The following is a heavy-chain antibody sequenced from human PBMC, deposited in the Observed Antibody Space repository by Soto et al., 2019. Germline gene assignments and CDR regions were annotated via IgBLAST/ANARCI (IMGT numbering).Heavy chain of an antibody. CDR2: IYYSVST. Sequence: SETLSLTCTVSCGPISSGDYYWIWIRQPPVKGLDRIGYIYYSVSTYYNPSLKSRVTISVDTSKNQFSLKLSSVTAADTAVYYCARAMVVTQNWFDPWGQGTLVTVS. CDR1: CGPISSGDYY. CDR3: ARAMVVTQNWFDP. J-gene: IGHJ5*02. V-gene: IGHV4-30-4*01. D-gene: IGHD2-21*02.